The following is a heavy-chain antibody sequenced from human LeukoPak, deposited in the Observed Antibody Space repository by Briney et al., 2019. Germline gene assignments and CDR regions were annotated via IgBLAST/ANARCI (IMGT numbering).Heavy chain of an antibody. J-gene: IGHJ3*02. CDR3: ASGGGGKINPDWSAFDI. D-gene: IGHD3-16*01. Sequence: GGSLRLSCAASGISFNSYWMSWVRQAPGTGLEWVANIRQDGSERYYADSLKGRFTISRDNSKNTLYLQMNSLRAEDTAVYYCASGGGGKINPDWSAFDIWGQGTMVTVSS. CDR1: GISFNSYW. CDR2: IRQDGSER. V-gene: IGHV3-7*03.